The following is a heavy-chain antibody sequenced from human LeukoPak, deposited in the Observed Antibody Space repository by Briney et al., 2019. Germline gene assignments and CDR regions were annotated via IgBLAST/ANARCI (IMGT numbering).Heavy chain of an antibody. CDR2: IIPIFGTA. J-gene: IGHJ4*02. CDR3: ALTNSSSWYTQLDY. D-gene: IGHD6-13*01. Sequence: SVKVSCKASGGTFSSYAISWVRQAPGQGLEWMGGIIPIFGTANYAQKFQGRVTITADKSTSTAYMELSGLRSEDTAVYYCALTNSSSWYTQLDYWGQGTLVTVSS. V-gene: IGHV1-69*06. CDR1: GGTFSSYA.